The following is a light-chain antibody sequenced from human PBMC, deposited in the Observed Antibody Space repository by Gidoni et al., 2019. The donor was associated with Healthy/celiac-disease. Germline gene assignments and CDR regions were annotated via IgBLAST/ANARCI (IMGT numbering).Light chain of an antibody. J-gene: IGLJ3*02. V-gene: IGLV1-44*01. CDR3: AACDDSLNGRV. CDR2: SNN. CDR1: SSNIGSNT. Sequence: QSVLTQPPSASGPPGPSVTISSSGSSSNIGSNTVNWYQPPPGTAPILLIYSNNQRPSGGADRFSGSKSGTSASLAISVLQSEDEADYYCAACDDSLNGRVFGGGTKLTVL.